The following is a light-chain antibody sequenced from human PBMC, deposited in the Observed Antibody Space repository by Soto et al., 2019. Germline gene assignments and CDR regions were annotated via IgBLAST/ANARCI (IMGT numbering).Light chain of an antibody. CDR1: QSVSNTY. V-gene: IGKV3-20*01. CDR3: QQYGTPPQT. CDR2: GAS. J-gene: IGKJ1*01. Sequence: IVLTQFPGTASLSPGVGATFSCMSRQSVSNTYLAWYQQKPGQGPRFLIYGASSRATGIPDRFSGSGSETDFTLTISRLEPEDFAVNYCQQYGTPPQTYGQGTKVDIK.